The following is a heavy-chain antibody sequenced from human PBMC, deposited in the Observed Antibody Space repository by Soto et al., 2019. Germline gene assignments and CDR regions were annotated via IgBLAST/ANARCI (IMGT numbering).Heavy chain of an antibody. CDR2: INPNSGGT. V-gene: IGHV1-2*04. D-gene: IGHD3-16*01. Sequence: GASVKVSCKASGYTFTGYYMHWVRQAPGQGLEWMGWINPNSGGTNYAQKFQGWVTMTRDTSISTAYMELSRLRSDDAAVYYCARDLGGPLSEHYYLMDVCGQGTTVTVSS. CDR3: ARDLGGPLSEHYYLMDV. J-gene: IGHJ6*02. CDR1: GYTFTGYY.